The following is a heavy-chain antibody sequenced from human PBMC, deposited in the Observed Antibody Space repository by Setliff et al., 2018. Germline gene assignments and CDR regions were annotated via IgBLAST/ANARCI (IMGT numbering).Heavy chain of an antibody. J-gene: IGHJ5*02. CDR2: IRSKTSGFAK. CDR1: GFTFSGSA. Sequence: GGSLRLSCAASGFTFSGSAMHWVRQASGKGLEWVGRIRSKTSGFAKAYSASVKGRFTISRDDSMNTAYLQMDSLRTEDTAVYYCSRAVDGRTWFDPWGQGALVTVSS. V-gene: IGHV3-73*01. CDR3: SRAVDGRTWFDP. D-gene: IGHD6-19*01.